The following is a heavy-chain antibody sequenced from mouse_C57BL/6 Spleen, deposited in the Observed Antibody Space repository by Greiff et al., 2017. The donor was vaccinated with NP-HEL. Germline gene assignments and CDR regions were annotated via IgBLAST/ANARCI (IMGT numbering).Heavy chain of an antibody. J-gene: IGHJ4*01. CDR2: IDPSDSYT. CDR1: GYTFTSYW. D-gene: IGHD1-1*01. V-gene: IGHV1-69*01. Sequence: QVQLKQPGAELVMPGASVKLSCKASGYTFTSYWMHWVKQRPGQGLEWIGEIDPSDSYTNYNQKFKGKSTLTVDKSSSTAYMQLSSLTSEDSAVYYCARYYYGSSYDAMDYWGQGTSVTVSS. CDR3: ARYYYGSSYDAMDY.